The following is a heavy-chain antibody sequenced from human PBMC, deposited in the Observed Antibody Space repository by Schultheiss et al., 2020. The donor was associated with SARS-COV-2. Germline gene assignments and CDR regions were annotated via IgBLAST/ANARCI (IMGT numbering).Heavy chain of an antibody. J-gene: IGHJ5*02. D-gene: IGHD1-26*01. CDR2: INHSGSI. Sequence: SETLSLTCAVYGGSFSGYYWSWIRQPPGKGLEWIGEINHSGSINYNPSLKSRVTISVDTSKNQFSLKLSSVTAADTAVYYCASQLVGATTSYWFDPWGQGTLVTVSS. CDR1: GGSFSGYY. V-gene: IGHV4-34*01. CDR3: ASQLVGATTSYWFDP.